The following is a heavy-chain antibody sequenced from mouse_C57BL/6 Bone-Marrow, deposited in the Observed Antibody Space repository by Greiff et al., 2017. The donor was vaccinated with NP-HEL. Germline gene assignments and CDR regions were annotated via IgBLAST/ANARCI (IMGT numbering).Heavy chain of an antibody. J-gene: IGHJ3*01. Sequence: VKLQQSGAELVMPGASVKLSCKASGYTFTSYWMHWVKQRPGQGLEWIGEIDPSDSYTNYNQKFKGKSTLTVDKSSSTAYMQLSSLTSEDSAVYYCARGGSPFAYWGQGTLVTVSA. CDR3: ARGGSPFAY. CDR2: IDPSDSYT. V-gene: IGHV1-69*01. CDR1: GYTFTSYW. D-gene: IGHD1-1*01.